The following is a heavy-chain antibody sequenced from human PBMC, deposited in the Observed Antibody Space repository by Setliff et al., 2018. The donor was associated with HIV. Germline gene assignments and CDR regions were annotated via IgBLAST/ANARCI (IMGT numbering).Heavy chain of an antibody. J-gene: IGHJ4*02. D-gene: IGHD2-8*02. Sequence: GASVKVSCKASGYTFINYHITWVRQAPGQGLEWVGWVSAWDGRTDYSQKVQGRVTMTTDASTSTAYMELRSLTSDDTAVYYCARGGHCTAGVCYHYEYWGQGTQVTVSS. V-gene: IGHV1-18*01. CDR3: ARGGHCTAGVCYHYEY. CDR1: GYTFINYH. CDR2: VSAWDGRT.